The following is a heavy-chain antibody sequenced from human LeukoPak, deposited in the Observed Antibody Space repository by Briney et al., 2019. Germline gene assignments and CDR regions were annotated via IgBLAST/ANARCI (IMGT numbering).Heavy chain of an antibody. Sequence: GGSLRLSCTASGFNFSTYAMTWVRQPPGKGLQWVSTINAGGTNTKYADSVKGRFTISRDSSKSTLYLQMNSPRVEDTAVYYCANGESPDYWGQGTLVTVSS. V-gene: IGHV3-23*01. D-gene: IGHD3-10*01. J-gene: IGHJ4*02. CDR1: GFNFSTYA. CDR2: INAGGTNT. CDR3: ANGESPDY.